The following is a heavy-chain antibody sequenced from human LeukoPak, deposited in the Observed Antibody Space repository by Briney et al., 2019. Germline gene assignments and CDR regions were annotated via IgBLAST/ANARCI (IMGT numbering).Heavy chain of an antibody. CDR3: VNSGPDYYYYGMDV. CDR2: IKSKTDGGTT. J-gene: IGHJ6*02. D-gene: IGHD5-12*01. CDR1: GFTFSNAW. V-gene: IGHV3-15*01. Sequence: GGSLRLSCAASGFTFSNAWMSWVRQAPGKGLEWVGRIKSKTDGGTTDYAAPVKGRFTISRDDSKNTLYLQMNSLKTEDTAVYYCVNSGPDYYYYGMDVWGQGTTVTVSS.